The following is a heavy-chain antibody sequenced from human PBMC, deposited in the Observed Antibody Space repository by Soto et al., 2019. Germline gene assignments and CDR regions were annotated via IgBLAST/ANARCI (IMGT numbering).Heavy chain of an antibody. CDR1: GYSITSYG. CDR3: ARLPNYYYYGMGV. Sequence: PLEPMQNRKNGSGYSITSYGIGRVSQMPGKGLEWMGIIYPGDSDTRYSPSFQGQVTISADKSISTAYLQWSSLKASDTAMYYCARLPNYYYYGMGVWGQGPTVSVSS. CDR2: IYPGDSDT. J-gene: IGHJ6*02. V-gene: IGHV5-51*01.